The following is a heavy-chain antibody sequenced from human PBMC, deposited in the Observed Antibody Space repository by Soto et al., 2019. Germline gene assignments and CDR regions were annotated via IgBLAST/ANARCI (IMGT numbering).Heavy chain of an antibody. V-gene: IGHV1-18*01. J-gene: IGHJ6*03. CDR3: ARVRQLVGYFYYYMDV. Sequence: QVQLLQSGAEVKKPGASVKVSCKASGYTFTNYGITWVRKAPGQGLEWMGWISAYNGDTHYTPRLQGRVTMTTDTSTSTAYMELRGLRSDDTAVYYWARVRQLVGYFYYYMDVWGKGPTVTLSS. CDR1: GYTFTNYG. D-gene: IGHD6-6*01. CDR2: ISAYNGDT.